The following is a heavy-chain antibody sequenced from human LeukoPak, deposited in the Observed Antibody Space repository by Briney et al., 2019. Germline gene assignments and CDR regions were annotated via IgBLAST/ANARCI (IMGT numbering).Heavy chain of an antibody. CDR1: GFTFSSYT. CDR3: ATDRWFGFDC. J-gene: IGHJ4*02. Sequence: PGGSLRLSCAASGFTFSSYTMNWVRQGPGKGLEWVSYIGSGSSTIYYADSVTGRFTISRDNAKNSLYLQMNSLRDEDTAVYYCATDRWFGFDCWGQGTLVTVSS. V-gene: IGHV3-48*02. CDR2: IGSGSSTI. D-gene: IGHD3-10*01.